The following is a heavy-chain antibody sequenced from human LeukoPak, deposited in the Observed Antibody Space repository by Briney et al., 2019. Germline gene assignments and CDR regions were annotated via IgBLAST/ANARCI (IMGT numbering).Heavy chain of an antibody. Sequence: PGGSLRLSCAASGFTFSSYAMSWVRQAPGKGLEWVSAISGSGGSTYYADSVKGRFTISRDNSKNTLYLQMNSLRAGDTAVYYCAKVVSMYYYDSSGYTWGQGTLVTVSS. D-gene: IGHD3-22*01. J-gene: IGHJ4*02. CDR3: AKVVSMYYYDSSGYT. CDR1: GFTFSSYA. V-gene: IGHV3-23*01. CDR2: ISGSGGST.